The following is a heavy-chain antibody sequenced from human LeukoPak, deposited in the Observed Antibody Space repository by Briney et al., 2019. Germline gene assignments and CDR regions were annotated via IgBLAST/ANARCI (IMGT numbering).Heavy chain of an antibody. D-gene: IGHD6-13*01. CDR1: GFILRRHW. V-gene: IGHV3-7*01. CDR2: INQDGSEI. Sequence: GGSLRLSCVDSGFILRRHWMYWVRQAPGKGLEWVANINQDGSEIYYVDSVKGRFTISRDNSKNTLYLQMNSLRAEDTAVYYCARGVVAAAGKLGYWGQGTLVTVSS. CDR3: ARGVVAAAGKLGY. J-gene: IGHJ4*02.